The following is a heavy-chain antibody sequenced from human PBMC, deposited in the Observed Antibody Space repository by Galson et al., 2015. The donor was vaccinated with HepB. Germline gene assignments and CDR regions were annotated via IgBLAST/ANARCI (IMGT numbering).Heavy chain of an antibody. CDR2: ISGSGGST. D-gene: IGHD6-13*01. J-gene: IGHJ6*02. Sequence: SLRLSCAASGFTFSSYAMSWVRQAPGKGLEWVSAISGSGGSTYYADSVKGRFTISRDNSKNTLYLQMNSLRAEDTAVYYCAKGLQERQLVPYYYYYYGMDVWGQGTTVTVSS. CDR1: GFTFSSYA. V-gene: IGHV3-23*01. CDR3: AKGLQERQLVPYYYYYYGMDV.